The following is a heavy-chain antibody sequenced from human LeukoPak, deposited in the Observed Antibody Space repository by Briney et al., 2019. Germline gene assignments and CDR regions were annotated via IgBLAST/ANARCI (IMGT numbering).Heavy chain of an antibody. D-gene: IGHD1-26*01. V-gene: IGHV3-7*01. Sequence: EAGGSLRLSCAPSRFTFSSYWMNWARQAPGKGLEWVANIKQDESEKYYVDSVKGRFTISRDNAKNSVYLQMNTLRVEDTAVYYCAAETGRYSPNGMDVWGQGTTVTVSS. CDR3: AAETGRYSPNGMDV. CDR2: IKQDESEK. J-gene: IGHJ6*02. CDR1: RFTFSSYW.